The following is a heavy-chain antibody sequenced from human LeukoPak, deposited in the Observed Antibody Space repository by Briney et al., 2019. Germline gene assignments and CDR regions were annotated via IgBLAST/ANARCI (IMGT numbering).Heavy chain of an antibody. CDR2: INPNSGDT. Sequence: ASVKVSCKTSGYTFSDYYIHWIRQAPGQGLEWVGWINPNSGDTDYAQKFQGRVTVTRDTSISTAYMELGRLRSEDTAVYYCARGPTRYSSSWYRRGWFDPWGQGTLVTVSS. CDR1: GYTFSDYY. D-gene: IGHD6-13*01. CDR3: ARGPTRYSSSWYRRGWFDP. V-gene: IGHV1-2*02. J-gene: IGHJ5*02.